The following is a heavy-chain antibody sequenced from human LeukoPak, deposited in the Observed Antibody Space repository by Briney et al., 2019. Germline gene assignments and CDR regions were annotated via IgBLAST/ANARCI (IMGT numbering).Heavy chain of an antibody. Sequence: SGTLSLTCTVSGGSISSYYWSWIRQPPGKGLEWIGYIYYSGSTNYNPSLKSRVTISVDTSKNQFSLKLSSVTAADTAVYYCARNNYGDYVFDYWGQGTLVTVSS. D-gene: IGHD4-17*01. J-gene: IGHJ4*02. V-gene: IGHV4-59*01. CDR2: IYYSGST. CDR1: GGSISSYY. CDR3: ARNNYGDYVFDY.